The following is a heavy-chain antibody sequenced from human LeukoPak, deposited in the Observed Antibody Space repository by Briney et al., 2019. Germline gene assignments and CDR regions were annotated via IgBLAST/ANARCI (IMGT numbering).Heavy chain of an antibody. CDR1: GFTFSSYG. CDR2: ISYDGSNK. J-gene: IGHJ5*02. Sequence: GRSLRLSCAASGFTFSSYGMHWVRQAPGKGLEWVAVISYDGSNKYYADSVKGRFTISRDNSKNTLYLQMNSLRAEDTAVYYCAKDLAATGGGLDPWGQGTLVTVSS. V-gene: IGHV3-30*18. D-gene: IGHD2-15*01. CDR3: AKDLAATGGGLDP.